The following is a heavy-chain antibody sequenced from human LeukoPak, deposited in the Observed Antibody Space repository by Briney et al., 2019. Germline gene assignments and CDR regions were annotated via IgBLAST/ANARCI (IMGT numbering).Heavy chain of an antibody. CDR2: INPNSGGT. CDR3: ARGWVGTLSSYYYGMDV. J-gene: IGHJ6*02. CDR1: GYTLTDYY. D-gene: IGHD6-6*01. Sequence: ASVKVSCKASGYTLTDYYMHWVRQAPGQGLEWMGWINPNSGGTNYAQKFQGRVTMTRDPSISTAYMELSRLRSDDTAVYYCARGWVGTLSSYYYGMDVWGQGTTVTVSS. V-gene: IGHV1-2*02.